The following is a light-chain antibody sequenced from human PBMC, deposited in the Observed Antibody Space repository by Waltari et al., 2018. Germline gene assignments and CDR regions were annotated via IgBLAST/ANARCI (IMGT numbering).Light chain of an antibody. J-gene: IGLJ3*02. CDR1: SSDVGAYNY. CDR3: CSFAGRYTWV. Sequence: QSALTQPRSVSGSPGQSVTISCTGTSSDVGAYNYVSWYQQHPGKAPKLMIYDVSERPSGVPDQFSGAKSGDTASLTISGLQAGDEADYYCCSFAGRYTWVFGGGTKVTVL. CDR2: DVS. V-gene: IGLV2-11*01.